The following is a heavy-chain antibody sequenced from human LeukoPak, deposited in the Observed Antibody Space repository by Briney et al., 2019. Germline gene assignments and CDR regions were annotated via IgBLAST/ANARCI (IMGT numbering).Heavy chain of an antibody. CDR3: ARERYDAFDI. CDR1: GFTFSSYW. Sequence: QPGGSLRLFCAASGFTFSSYWMAWVRQAPGKGLEWVANIKQDGSDKNCVVSVKGRFTISRDNTNNSLYLQMNSLRAEDTAVYYCARERYDAFDIWGQGTMVTVSS. CDR2: IKQDGSDK. J-gene: IGHJ3*02. V-gene: IGHV3-7*04. D-gene: IGHD4-17*01.